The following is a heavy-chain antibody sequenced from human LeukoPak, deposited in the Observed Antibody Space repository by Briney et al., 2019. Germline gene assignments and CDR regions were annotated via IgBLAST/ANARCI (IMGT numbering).Heavy chain of an antibody. Sequence: GGSLRLSCAASVFTFSSYSMNWVRQAPGKGLEWVSYISSSSSTIYYADSVKGRFTISRDNAKNSLYLQMNSLRDEDTAVYYCARDLGMITFGGASDYWGQGTLVIVSS. CDR2: ISSSSSTI. CDR1: VFTFSSYS. V-gene: IGHV3-48*02. CDR3: ARDLGMITFGGASDY. D-gene: IGHD3-16*01. J-gene: IGHJ4*02.